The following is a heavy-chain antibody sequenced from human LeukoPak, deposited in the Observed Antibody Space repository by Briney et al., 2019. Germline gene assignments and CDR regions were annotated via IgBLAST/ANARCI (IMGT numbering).Heavy chain of an antibody. CDR3: AREGGASGYPAALNY. Sequence: GGSLRLSCAASGFTFSHYTMNWVRQAPGRGLEWVSSITSSSSYMYYADSVKGRFTISRDNAKNSLFLQMNSLRAEDTAVYYCAREGGASGYPAALNYWGQGTLVTVSS. D-gene: IGHD5-12*01. V-gene: IGHV3-21*01. J-gene: IGHJ4*02. CDR2: ITSSSSYM. CDR1: GFTFSHYT.